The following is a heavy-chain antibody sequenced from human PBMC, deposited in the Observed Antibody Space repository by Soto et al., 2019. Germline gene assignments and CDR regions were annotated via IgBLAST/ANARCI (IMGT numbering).Heavy chain of an antibody. V-gene: IGHV4-59*01. CDR1: NGSIINYY. CDR3: ESRLTLATTAGDAFDL. D-gene: IGHD4-17*01. J-gene: IGHJ3*01. CDR2: IYYSGGT. Sequence: QVQLQESGPGLVKPSETLSLTCTVSNGSIINYYWSWIRQPPGKGLEWIGFIYYSGGTNYNHYLQGRVTRSVDMASNHISLKLHSVTAAATAVYSFESRLTLATTAGDAFDLWGQGTMVTVSS.